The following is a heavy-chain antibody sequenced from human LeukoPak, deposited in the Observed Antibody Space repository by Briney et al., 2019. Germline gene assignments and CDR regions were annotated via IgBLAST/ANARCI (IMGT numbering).Heavy chain of an antibody. CDR1: GFTFDDYA. D-gene: IGHD5-18*01. CDR3: AKDMGTGYSYGRVCHYYGMDV. CDR2: ISWNRGSI. V-gene: IGHV3-9*01. J-gene: IGHJ6*02. Sequence: PGRSLRLACAASGFTFDDYAMHWVRHAPGKGLEWVSGISWNRGSIGYADSVKGRFTISRDNAKNSLYLQMNSLRAEDTALYYCAKDMGTGYSYGRVCHYYGMDVWGQGTTVTVSS.